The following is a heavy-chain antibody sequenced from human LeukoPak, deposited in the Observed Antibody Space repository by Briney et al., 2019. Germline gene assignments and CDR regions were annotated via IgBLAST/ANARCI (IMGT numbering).Heavy chain of an antibody. CDR3: ARGSHGYFGYRPRGWFDP. Sequence: TSETLSLTCAVHGGSFSGYYWSWIRQPPGKGLEWIGEINLSGSTNYNPSLKSRVTISVDTSKNQFSLKLSSVTAADTAVYYCARGSHGYFGYRPRGWFDPWGQGTLVTVSS. D-gene: IGHD3-9*01. J-gene: IGHJ5*02. V-gene: IGHV4-34*01. CDR1: GGSFSGYY. CDR2: INLSGST.